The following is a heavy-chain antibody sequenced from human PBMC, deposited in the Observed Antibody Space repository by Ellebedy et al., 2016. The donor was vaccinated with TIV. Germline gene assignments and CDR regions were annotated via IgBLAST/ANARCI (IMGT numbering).Heavy chain of an antibody. CDR3: AKTTGSQYFYGMDV. CDR1: GFTFSSYT. CDR2: ISGRGATT. V-gene: IGHV3-23*01. D-gene: IGHD3-9*01. J-gene: IGHJ6*02. Sequence: GESLKISCAASGFTFSSYTMTWVRQGPGKGLEWVSAISGRGATTYYADYVKGRFTISRDNTKNTVYLQMNSLRAEDTAIYYWAKTTGSQYFYGMDVWGHGTTVTVSS.